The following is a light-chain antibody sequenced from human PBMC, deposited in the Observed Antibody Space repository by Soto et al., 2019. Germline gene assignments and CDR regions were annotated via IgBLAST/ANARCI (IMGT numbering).Light chain of an antibody. Sequence: EIVLTQSPGTLSLSPGERATLSCRASQSVDSGYLAWYQQKPGQAPRLLIYAASSRATGIPDRFSGSGSGTDFTLTISRLEPEDFAVYYCQQYGSSSYTFGQGTKLEIK. CDR2: AAS. CDR3: QQYGSSSYT. V-gene: IGKV3-20*01. J-gene: IGKJ2*01. CDR1: QSVDSGY.